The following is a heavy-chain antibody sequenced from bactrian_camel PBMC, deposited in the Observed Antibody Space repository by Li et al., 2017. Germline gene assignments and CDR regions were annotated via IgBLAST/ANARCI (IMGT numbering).Heavy chain of an antibody. CDR2: IDSNGKT. J-gene: IGHJ4*01. V-gene: IGHV3S53*01. Sequence: HVQLVESGGGSVQAGGSLRLSCVASAPITSISCMAWFRQGSGEEREGVATIDSNGKTTFADSVKGRFTISRDNAKNTVYLQMNNLKSEDTALYYCATDGDYAPLYEYNYWGQGTQFTVS. CDR3: ATDGDYAPLYEYNY. D-gene: IGHD4*01. CDR1: APITSISC.